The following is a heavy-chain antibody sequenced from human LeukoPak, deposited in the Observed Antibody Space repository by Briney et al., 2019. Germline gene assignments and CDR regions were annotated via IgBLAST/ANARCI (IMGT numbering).Heavy chain of an antibody. J-gene: IGHJ4*02. CDR2: ISGSGGST. D-gene: IGHD6-19*01. V-gene: IGHV3-23*01. CDR1: GFTFSSYA. Sequence: GGXXXXSCAASGFTFSSYAMSWVRQAPGKGLEWVSAISGSGGSTYYADSVKGRFTISRDNSKNTLYLQMNSLRAEDTAVYYCAKDQWLAPYYWGQGTLVTVSS. CDR3: AKDQWLAPYY.